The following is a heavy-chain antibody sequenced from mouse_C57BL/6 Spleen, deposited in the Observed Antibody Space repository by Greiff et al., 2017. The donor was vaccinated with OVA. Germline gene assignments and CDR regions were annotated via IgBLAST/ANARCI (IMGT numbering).Heavy chain of an antibody. J-gene: IGHJ3*01. CDR1: GYTFTDYE. Sequence: VQLQQSGAELVRPGASVTLSCKASGYTFTDYEMHWVKQTPVHGLEWIGAIDPETGGTAYNQKFKGKAILTADKSSSTAYMELRSLTSEDSAVYYCTRSEWLLPFAYWGQGTLVTVSA. CDR2: IDPETGGT. CDR3: TRSEWLLPFAY. V-gene: IGHV1-15*01. D-gene: IGHD2-3*01.